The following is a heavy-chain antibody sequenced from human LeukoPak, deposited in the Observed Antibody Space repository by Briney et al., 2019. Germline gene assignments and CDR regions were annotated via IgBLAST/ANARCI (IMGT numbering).Heavy chain of an antibody. J-gene: IGHJ4*02. Sequence: PGGSLRLSCAASGFTFSSYAMSWVRQAPGKGLEWVSAISGSGGSTYYADSVKGRFTISRDNSKNTLYLQMNSLRAEDTAVYYCAKGRSDYRNYALGVLDYWGQGTLVTVSS. CDR1: GFTFSSYA. CDR3: AKGRSDYRNYALGVLDY. CDR2: ISGSGGST. D-gene: IGHD4-11*01. V-gene: IGHV3-23*01.